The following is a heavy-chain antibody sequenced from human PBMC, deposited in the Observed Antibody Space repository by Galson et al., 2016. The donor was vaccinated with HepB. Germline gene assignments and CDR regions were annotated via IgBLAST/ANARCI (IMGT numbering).Heavy chain of an antibody. Sequence: PALVKPTQTLTLTCTFSGFSLSTSGMCVSWIRQPPGKALEWLALIDWDDDKYYSTSLKTRLTISKDTSKNQVVITMTNMDPVDTATYYGARIEYSRSSEVWYYGMDVWGQGTTVTVSS. CDR1: GFSLSTSGMC. CDR2: IDWDDDK. V-gene: IGHV2-70*01. J-gene: IGHJ6*02. CDR3: ARIEYSRSSEVWYYGMDV. D-gene: IGHD6-6*01.